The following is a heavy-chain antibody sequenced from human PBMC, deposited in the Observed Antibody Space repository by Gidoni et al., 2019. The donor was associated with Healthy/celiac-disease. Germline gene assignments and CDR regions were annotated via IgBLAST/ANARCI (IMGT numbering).Heavy chain of an antibody. CDR3: AKGSGYCSGGSCYADFDH. J-gene: IGHJ4*02. V-gene: IGHV3-9*01. D-gene: IGHD2-15*01. CDR1: GFTFYDYA. CDR2: ISWNSGSK. Sequence: EVQLLESGGGLVQPGRSLRLSCAASGFTFYDYAMHWVRQAPGRGLEWVSGISWNSGSKVYADSVKGRFTISRDNAKNSLYLQMNSLRPEDTALYYCAKGSGYCSGGSCYADFDHWGQGTLVTVSS.